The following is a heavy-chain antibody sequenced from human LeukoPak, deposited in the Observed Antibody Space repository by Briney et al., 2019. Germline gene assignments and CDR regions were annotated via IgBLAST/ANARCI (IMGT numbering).Heavy chain of an antibody. CDR3: ARGYLY. CDR2: INHSGST. CDR1: GGSFSGYY. J-gene: IGHJ4*02. Sequence: SETLSLTCAVYGGSFSGYYWSWIRQPPGKGLEWIGEINHSGSTNYNPSLKSRVAILVDTSKNHFSLKLTSVTAADTAVYYCARGYLYWGQGTLVTVSS. V-gene: IGHV4-34*01.